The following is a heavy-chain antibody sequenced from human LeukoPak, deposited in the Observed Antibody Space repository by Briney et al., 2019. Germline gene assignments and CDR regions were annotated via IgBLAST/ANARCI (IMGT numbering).Heavy chain of an antibody. D-gene: IGHD3-10*01. Sequence: SETLSLTWAVYGGSFSGYYWSWIRQPPGKGLEWIGEINHSGSTNYNPSLKSRVTRSVYTSKNQFSLKLSSVTAADTAVYYCARERTSGSSPLGWFDPWGQGTLVTVSS. J-gene: IGHJ5*02. CDR3: ARERTSGSSPLGWFDP. V-gene: IGHV4-34*01. CDR2: INHSGST. CDR1: GGSFSGYY.